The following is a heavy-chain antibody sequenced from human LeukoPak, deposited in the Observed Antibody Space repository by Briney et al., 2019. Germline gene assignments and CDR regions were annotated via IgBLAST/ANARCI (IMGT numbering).Heavy chain of an antibody. D-gene: IGHD2-15*01. V-gene: IGHV1-69*13. J-gene: IGHJ5*02. CDR1: GGTFSSYA. CDR3: ARVIVVVGYGSREYNWFDP. CDR2: IIPIFGTA. Sequence: ASVKVSCKASGGTFSSYAISWVRQAPGQGLEWMGGIIPIFGTANYAQKFQGRVTITADESTSTAYMELSSLRSEDTAVYYCARVIVVVGYGSREYNWFDPWGQGTLVTVST.